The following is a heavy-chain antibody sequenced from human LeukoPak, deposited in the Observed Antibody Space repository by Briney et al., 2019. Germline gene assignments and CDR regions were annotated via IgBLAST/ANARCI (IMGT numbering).Heavy chain of an antibody. D-gene: IGHD1-26*01. V-gene: IGHV3-30*18. CDR2: ISYDGSNK. Sequence: PGGSLRLTCAASGCTFSSYGLHWVRQAPGKGLEGVAVISYDGSNKYYADSVKGRFTISRDNSKNTLYLQMNSLRAEDTAVYYCAKDGSGSYRDYWGQGTLVTVSS. J-gene: IGHJ4*02. CDR1: GCTFSSYG. CDR3: AKDGSGSYRDY.